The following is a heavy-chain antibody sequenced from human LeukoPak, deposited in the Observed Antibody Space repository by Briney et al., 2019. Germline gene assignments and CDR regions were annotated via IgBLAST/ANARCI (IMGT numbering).Heavy chain of an antibody. CDR1: GFPFSSLS. CDR3: AREREMRLDY. CDR2: IRSSSRTI. V-gene: IGHV3-48*01. Sequence: GSLGLPCAASGFPFSSLSLNGARQARGKVLKWVSFIRSSSRTIYYAASVKGRFTISRDNAKNSLYLQMNSLRAEDTAVYYCAREREMRLDYWGQGTLVTVSS. J-gene: IGHJ4*02. D-gene: IGHD5-24*01.